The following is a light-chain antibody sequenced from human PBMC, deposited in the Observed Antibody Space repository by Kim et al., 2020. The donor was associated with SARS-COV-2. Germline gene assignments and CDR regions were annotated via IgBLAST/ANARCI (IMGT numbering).Light chain of an antibody. J-gene: IGKJ4*01. CDR3: QHYFSTPPR. CDR1: QSVLYSSNNKNY. CDR2: WAS. V-gene: IGKV4-1*01. Sequence: ATINCKSSQSVLYSSNNKNYLAWYQQKPGQPPKLLISWASTRESGVPDRFSGGGSGTDFTLTISTLQAEDVAVYYCQHYFSTPPRFGGGTKVDIK.